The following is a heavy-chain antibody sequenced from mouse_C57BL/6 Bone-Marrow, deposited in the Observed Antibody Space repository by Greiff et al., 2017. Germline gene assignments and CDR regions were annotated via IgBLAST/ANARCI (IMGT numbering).Heavy chain of an antibody. CDR2: IYPTSGRT. J-gene: IGHJ2*01. CDR1: GYTFTSYW. D-gene: IGHD4-1*01. Sequence: QVQLQQPGAELVKPGASVKMSCKASGYTFTSYWITWVKQRPGQGLGWIGDIYPTSGRTNYNEKFKSKAILTVDTSSNTAYMQLSSLTSEDSAVFYCARSGPLGRSFDYWGQGTTLRVSS. CDR3: ARSGPLGRSFDY. V-gene: IGHV1-55*01.